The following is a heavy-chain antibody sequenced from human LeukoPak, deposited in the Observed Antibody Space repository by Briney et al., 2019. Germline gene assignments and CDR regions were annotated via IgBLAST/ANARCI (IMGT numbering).Heavy chain of an antibody. V-gene: IGHV4-59*01. CDR3: ARTEESGYSYRYFGYYYYMDV. CDR2: IYYSGST. D-gene: IGHD5-18*01. Sequence: SETLSLTCTVSGGSISSYYWSWIRQPPGKGLEWIGIIYYSGSTHYNPSLKSRVTISVDTSKNQFSLKLSSVTAADTAVYYCARTEESGYSYRYFGYYYYMDVWGKGTTVTVSS. J-gene: IGHJ6*03. CDR1: GGSISSYY.